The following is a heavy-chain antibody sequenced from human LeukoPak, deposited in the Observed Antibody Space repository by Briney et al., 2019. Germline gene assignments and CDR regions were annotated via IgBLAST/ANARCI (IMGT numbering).Heavy chain of an antibody. V-gene: IGHV3-30*18. CDR1: GFTFSNYD. CDR3: AKENDIVY. CDR2: ISYDGTNK. J-gene: IGHJ4*02. D-gene: IGHD3-16*02. Sequence: GRSLRLSCAASGFTFSNYDTHWVRQAPGKGLEWVAVISYDGTNKYYADSVKGRFTISRDNSKSTLYLQMNSLRAEDTAVYYCAKENDIVYWGQGTLVTVSS.